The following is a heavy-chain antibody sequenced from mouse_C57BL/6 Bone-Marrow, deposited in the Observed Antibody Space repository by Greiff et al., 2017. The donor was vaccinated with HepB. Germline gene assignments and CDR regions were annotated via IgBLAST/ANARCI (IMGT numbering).Heavy chain of an antibody. Sequence: VQLQQSGAELARPGASVKLSCKASGYTFTSYGISWVKQRTGQGLEWIGEIYPRSGNTYYNEKVKGKAILTADKCSSTAYMELRSLTSEDSAVYFCARWGYYGSAWFAYWGQGTLVTVS. CDR1: GYTFTSYG. J-gene: IGHJ3*01. CDR3: ARWGYYGSAWFAY. V-gene: IGHV1-81*01. D-gene: IGHD1-1*01. CDR2: IYPRSGNT.